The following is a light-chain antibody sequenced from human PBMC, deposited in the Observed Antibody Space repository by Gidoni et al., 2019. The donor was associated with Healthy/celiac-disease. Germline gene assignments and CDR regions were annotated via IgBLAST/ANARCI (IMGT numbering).Light chain of an antibody. CDR3: QQYDNIPPT. CDR1: QDISNY. CDR2: DAS. J-gene: IGKJ2*01. V-gene: IGKV1-33*01. Sequence: DNQLIQSPSSLSASVGDRVTITCQASQDISNYLNWYQQKPGKAPKLLIYDASNLETGVPSRFSGSGSGTDFTFTISSLQPEDIATYYCQQYDNIPPTFGQGTKLEIK.